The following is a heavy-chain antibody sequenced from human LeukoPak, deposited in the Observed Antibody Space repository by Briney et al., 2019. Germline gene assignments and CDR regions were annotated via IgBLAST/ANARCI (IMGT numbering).Heavy chain of an antibody. CDR2: INPNSGGT. CDR1: GYTFTGYY. J-gene: IGHJ4*02. D-gene: IGHD1-26*01. Sequence: EASVKVSCKASGYTFTGYYMHWVRQAPGQGLEWMGWINPNSGGTNYAQKFQGRVTMTRDTSISTAYMELSRLRSDDTAVYYCVRDRTATSGSYLSWGQGTLVTVSS. CDR3: VRDRTATSGSYLS. V-gene: IGHV1-2*02.